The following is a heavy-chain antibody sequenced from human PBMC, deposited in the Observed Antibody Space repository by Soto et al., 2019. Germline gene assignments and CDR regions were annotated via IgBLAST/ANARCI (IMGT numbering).Heavy chain of an antibody. V-gene: IGHV4-31*03. CDR1: GGSSSSGGYY. CDR3: ARTTPYCSSTSCYAEVSYYYYMDV. Sequence: PSETLSLTCTVSGGSSSSGGYYWSWIRQHPGKGLEWIGYIYYSGSTYYNPSLKSRVTISVDTSKNQFSLKLSSVTAADTAVYYCARTTPYCSSTSCYAEVSYYYYMDVWGKGTTVTVSS. CDR2: IYYSGST. J-gene: IGHJ6*03. D-gene: IGHD2-2*01.